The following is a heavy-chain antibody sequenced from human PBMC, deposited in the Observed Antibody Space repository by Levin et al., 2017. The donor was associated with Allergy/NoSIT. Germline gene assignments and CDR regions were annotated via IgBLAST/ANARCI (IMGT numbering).Heavy chain of an antibody. CDR3: AKDNRYSYGSGLAHQAYYYYGMDV. V-gene: IGHV3-30*18. CDR1: GFTFSNYG. Sequence: GESLKISCAASGFTFSNYGMHWVRQAPGKGLEWVAVISYDGSNKYYADSVKGRFTISRDNSKNTLYLQMNSLRAEDTAVYDGAKDNRYSYGSGLAHQAYYYYGMDVWGQGTTVTVSS. D-gene: IGHD3-10*01. J-gene: IGHJ6*02. CDR2: ISYDGSNK.